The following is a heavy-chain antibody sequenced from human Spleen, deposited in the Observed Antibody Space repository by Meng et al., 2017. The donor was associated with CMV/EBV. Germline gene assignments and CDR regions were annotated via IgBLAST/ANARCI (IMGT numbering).Heavy chain of an antibody. CDR2: ISSSGNFI. CDR1: GFTFSRYE. D-gene: IGHD2-2*01. CDR3: ARRPFFCSTTSCYLDY. J-gene: IGHJ4*02. Sequence: GGSLRLSCVASGFTFSRYEMNWVRQAPGKGLEWISYISSSGNFINYADSVRGRFTISKDNAKKTLYLQMNSLRAEDTAVYYCARRPFFCSTTSCYLDYWGQGTLVTVSS. V-gene: IGHV3-48*03.